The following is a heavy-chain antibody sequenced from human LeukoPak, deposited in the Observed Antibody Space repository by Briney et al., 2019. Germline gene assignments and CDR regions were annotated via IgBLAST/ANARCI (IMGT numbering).Heavy chain of an antibody. CDR1: GYTFTSYA. D-gene: IGHD2-2*01. CDR3: ARDNEDPSASSAASDI. V-gene: IGHV7-4-1*02. J-gene: IGHJ3*02. Sequence: GASVKVSCKASGYTFTSYAMNWVRQAPGQGLEWMGWINTNTGNPTYAQGFTGRFVFSLDTSVSTADLQISSLKAEDTALYYCARDNEDPSASSAASDIWGQGTLVTVSS. CDR2: INTNTGNP.